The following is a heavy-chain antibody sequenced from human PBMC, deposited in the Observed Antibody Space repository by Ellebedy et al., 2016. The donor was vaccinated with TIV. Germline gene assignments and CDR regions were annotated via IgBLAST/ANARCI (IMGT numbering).Heavy chain of an antibody. CDR1: GFTFSSFA. J-gene: IGHJ5*02. V-gene: IGHV3-23*01. CDR2: ISISGDRT. Sequence: GGSLRLSCAASGFTFSSFAMTWVRQAPGKGLEWVSTISISGDRTYYEDSVKGRFSISRDNSKNTLFLQMNSLRAEDTAVYYCARNDALGFCSTGTCSNWLDPWGQGTLVTVSS. CDR3: ARNDALGFCSTGTCSNWLDP. D-gene: IGHD2-8*01.